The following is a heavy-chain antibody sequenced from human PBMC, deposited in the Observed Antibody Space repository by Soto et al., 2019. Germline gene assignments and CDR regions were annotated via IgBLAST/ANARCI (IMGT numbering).Heavy chain of an antibody. CDR1: GFTFSNYG. CDR2: IWHDGNNK. CDR3: ASDLVGASDSYGLDV. Sequence: GGSLRLSCAASGFTFSNYGMHWVRQAPGKGLEWVAIIWHDGNNKYYADSVRGRFIISRDNSKNRLYLQMNSLRAEDTAVYYCASDLVGASDSYGLDVWGQGTPVTV. J-gene: IGHJ6*02. D-gene: IGHD1-26*01. V-gene: IGHV3-33*01.